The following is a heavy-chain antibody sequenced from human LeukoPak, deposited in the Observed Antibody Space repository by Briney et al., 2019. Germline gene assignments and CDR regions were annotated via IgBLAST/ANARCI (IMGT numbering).Heavy chain of an antibody. D-gene: IGHD3-10*01. J-gene: IGHJ4*02. CDR1: GLTFSSYA. V-gene: IGHV3-23*01. Sequence: GGSLRLSCAASGLTFSSYAMSWVRQAPGKGLEWVSTISISGGNTYYADSVKGRFTISRDNSNNTLYLQMNSLRAEDTAVYYCAKGGVNLDYWGQGTLVTVSS. CDR3: AKGGVNLDY. CDR2: ISISGGNT.